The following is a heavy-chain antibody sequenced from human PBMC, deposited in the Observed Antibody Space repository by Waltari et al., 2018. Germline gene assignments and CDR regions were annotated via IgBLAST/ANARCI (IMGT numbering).Heavy chain of an antibody. CDR1: GGSFSGYY. CDR3: ARGRTWGGYHY. D-gene: IGHD7-27*01. CDR2: INQCGRT. J-gene: IGHJ4*02. Sequence: QVQLQQWGAGLLKPSETLSLTCAVYGGSFSGYYWSWIRQPPGKGLEWIGEINQCGRTNNNPSLRSRVTISVDPTKNQFSLKLSSVTAAETAVYYCARGRTWGGYHYWGQGTLVTVSS. V-gene: IGHV4-34*01.